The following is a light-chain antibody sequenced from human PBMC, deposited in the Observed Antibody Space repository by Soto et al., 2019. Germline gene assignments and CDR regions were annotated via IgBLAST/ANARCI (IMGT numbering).Light chain of an antibody. CDR1: QDISNY. J-gene: IGKJ5*01. CDR2: DAS. V-gene: IGKV1-33*01. CDR3: QQYDNLSIT. Sequence: DIQMTQSPSSLSASVGDRVTITCQASQDISNYLNWYQQKPGKAPKLLIYDASNLETGVPSRFSGSGSGTDFTFNISSLQPEDIATYYCQQYDNLSITFGQGTRLEIK.